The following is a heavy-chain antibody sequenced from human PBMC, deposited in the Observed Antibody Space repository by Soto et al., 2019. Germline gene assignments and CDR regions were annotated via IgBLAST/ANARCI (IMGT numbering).Heavy chain of an antibody. CDR1: GGSISSSSYY. CDR2: INYSGST. CDR3: ATLVATISTSWFDP. Sequence: SETLSLTCTVSGGSISSSSYYWGWIRQPPGKGLEWIGKINYSGSTNYNPSLKSRATISVDTSKNQFSLKLSSVTAADTAVYYCATLVATISTSWFDPWGQGTLVTVSS. V-gene: IGHV4-39*07. D-gene: IGHD5-12*01. J-gene: IGHJ5*02.